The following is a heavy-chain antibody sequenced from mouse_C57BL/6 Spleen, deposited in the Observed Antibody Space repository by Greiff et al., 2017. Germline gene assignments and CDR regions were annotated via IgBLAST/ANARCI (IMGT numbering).Heavy chain of an antibody. CDR2: IDPSDSYT. Sequence: VQLQQPGAELVKPGASVKLSCKASGYTFTSYWMQWVKQRPGQGLEWIGEIDPSDSYTNYNQKFKGKATLTVDTSSSTAYMQLSSLTSEDSAVYYCARCYGNYFDYWGQGTTLTVSS. J-gene: IGHJ2*01. CDR1: GYTFTSYW. CDR3: ARCYGNYFDY. D-gene: IGHD2-1*01. V-gene: IGHV1-50*01.